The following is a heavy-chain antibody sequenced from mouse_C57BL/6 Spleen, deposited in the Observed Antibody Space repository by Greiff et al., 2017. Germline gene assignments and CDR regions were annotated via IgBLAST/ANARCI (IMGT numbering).Heavy chain of an antibody. J-gene: IGHJ2*01. V-gene: IGHV1-42*01. CDR1: GYSFTGYY. CDR2: INPSTGGT. Sequence: EVQLQQSGPELVKPGASVKISCKASGYSFTGYYMNWVKQSPEKSLEWIGEINPSTGGTTYNQKFKAKATLTVDKSSSTAYMQLKSLTSEDSAVYYCARSGITTVVATDYWGQGTTLTVSS. CDR3: ARSGITTVVATDY. D-gene: IGHD1-1*01.